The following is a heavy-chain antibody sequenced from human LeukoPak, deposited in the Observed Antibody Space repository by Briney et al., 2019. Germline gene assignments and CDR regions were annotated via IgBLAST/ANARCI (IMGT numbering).Heavy chain of an antibody. Sequence: GGSLRLSCAPSGFTFSSYAMSWVRQAPGKGLEWVSATSGSGGSTYYADTVKGRFTISRDNSKNTLYLQMNSLKAEDTAVYYCAKEEMQWLVNYYYMDVWGKGTTVTVSS. D-gene: IGHD6-19*01. V-gene: IGHV3-23*01. CDR3: AKEEMQWLVNYYYMDV. J-gene: IGHJ6*03. CDR1: GFTFSSYA. CDR2: TSGSGGST.